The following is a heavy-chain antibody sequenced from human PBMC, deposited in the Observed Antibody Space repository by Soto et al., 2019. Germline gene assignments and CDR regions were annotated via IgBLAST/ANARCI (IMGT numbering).Heavy chain of an antibody. CDR3: ARGRGGWFINQLLNAFDI. J-gene: IGHJ3*02. Sequence: QVQLQESGPGLVKPSETLSLTCTVSGGSISSYYWSWIRQPPGKGLEWIGYIYYSGSTNYNPSLTRRVTISVDTSKNQFSLKLSSVTDADTAVYYCARGRGGWFINQLLNAFDIWGQGTMVTVSS. CDR1: GGSISSYY. CDR2: IYYSGST. V-gene: IGHV4-59*01. D-gene: IGHD2-2*01.